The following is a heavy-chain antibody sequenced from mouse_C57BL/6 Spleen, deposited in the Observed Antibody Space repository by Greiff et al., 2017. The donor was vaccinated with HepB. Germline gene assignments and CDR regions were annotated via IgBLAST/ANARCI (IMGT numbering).Heavy chain of an antibody. V-gene: IGHV3-6*01. CDR2: ISYDGSN. CDR3: ARGDGNLYYYAMDY. D-gene: IGHD2-1*01. CDR1: GYSITSGYY. J-gene: IGHJ4*01. Sequence: ESGPGLVKPSQSLSLTCSVTGYSITSGYYWNWIRQFPGNKLEWMGYISYDGSNNYNPSLKNRISITRDTSKNQFFLKLNSVTTEDTATYYCARGDGNLYYYAMDYWGQGTSVTVSS.